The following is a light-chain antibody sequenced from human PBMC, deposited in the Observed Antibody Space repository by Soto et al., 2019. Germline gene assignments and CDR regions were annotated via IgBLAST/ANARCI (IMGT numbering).Light chain of an antibody. Sequence: QSVLTQPPSVSGAPGQRVTISCTGSSSNIGAGYDVHWYQQLPGTAPKLLIYGNSNRPSGVPDRFSGSKSGTSASLAITGLQAEEEADYYCQSYDSSLSGQGVFGGGTQLTVL. CDR1: SSNIGAGYD. V-gene: IGLV1-40*01. CDR3: QSYDSSLSGQGV. J-gene: IGLJ2*01. CDR2: GNS.